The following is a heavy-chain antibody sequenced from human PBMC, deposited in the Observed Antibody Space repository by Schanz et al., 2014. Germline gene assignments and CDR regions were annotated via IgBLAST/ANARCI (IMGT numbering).Heavy chain of an antibody. V-gene: IGHV1-24*01. J-gene: IGHJ3*01. CDR2: FDVEDGET. CDR1: GYSFTTYG. Sequence: QVQLVQSAPEVKKPGASVKVSCKASGYSFTTYGLNWVRQAPGKGLEWLGGFDVEDGETIYAQKFQGRVTMTEDTSTETAYMELSGLRSGDTAVYYCATNSPFRMVRGSNAFDAWGQGTMVTVSS. D-gene: IGHD3-10*01. CDR3: ATNSPFRMVRGSNAFDA.